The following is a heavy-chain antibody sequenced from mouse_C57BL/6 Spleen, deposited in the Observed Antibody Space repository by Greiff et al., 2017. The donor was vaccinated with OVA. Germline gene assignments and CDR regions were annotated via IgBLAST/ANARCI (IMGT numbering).Heavy chain of an antibody. Sequence: VKLMESGPELVKPGASVKLSCKASGYTFTSYDINWVKQRPGQGLEWIGWIYPRDGSTKYNEKFKGKATLTVDTSSSTAYMELHSLTSEDSAVYFCARWVYDYYYAMDYWGQGTSVTVSS. CDR2: IYPRDGST. D-gene: IGHD2-3*01. V-gene: IGHV1-85*01. CDR1: GYTFTSYD. CDR3: ARWVYDYYYAMDY. J-gene: IGHJ4*01.